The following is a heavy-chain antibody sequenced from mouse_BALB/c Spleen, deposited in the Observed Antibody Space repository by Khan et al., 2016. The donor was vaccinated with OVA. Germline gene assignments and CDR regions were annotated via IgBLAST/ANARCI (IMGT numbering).Heavy chain of an antibody. J-gene: IGHJ2*01. Sequence: QVQLQQSGPELVKPGASVKMSCKASGYTFTYYVITWVKQRTGQGLEWIGEIYPGSDNAYYNERFKGKATLTAAKSSNTTHMQLSSLTSEDSAVYCCARGDGYYGYFDYWGQGTTLTVSS. CDR2: IYPGSDNA. V-gene: IGHV1-81*01. CDR3: ARGDGYYGYFDY. CDR1: GYTFTYYV. D-gene: IGHD2-3*01.